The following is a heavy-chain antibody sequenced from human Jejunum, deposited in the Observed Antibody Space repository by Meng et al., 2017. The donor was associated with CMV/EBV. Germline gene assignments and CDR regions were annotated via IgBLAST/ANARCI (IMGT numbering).Heavy chain of an antibody. Sequence: AAGYSFTSYYIHWVRQVPGQGLEWMGLMNPSGGYTSYAQKFEGRVTLTADTSTSTMYVEVTRLTSEDTATYYCARRSAISTHFYFDSWGQGTLVTVPS. D-gene: IGHD3-3*02. V-gene: IGHV1-46*01. CDR2: MNPSGGYT. CDR1: GYSFTSYY. J-gene: IGHJ4*02. CDR3: ARRSAISTHFYFDS.